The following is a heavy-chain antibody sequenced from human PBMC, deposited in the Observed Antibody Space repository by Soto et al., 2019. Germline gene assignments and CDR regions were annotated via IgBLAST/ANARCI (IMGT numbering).Heavy chain of an antibody. CDR1: GYSFTSYW. Sequence: PGESLKISCKGSGYSFTSYWIGWVRQMPGKGLEWMGVIDPADSETRYSPSFQGQVTISADKSINTAYLQWSSLRASDTAMYYCARQNSYGQLSTYFDYWGQKTLVTVSS. V-gene: IGHV5-51*01. CDR2: IDPADSET. D-gene: IGHD5-18*01. J-gene: IGHJ4*02. CDR3: ARQNSYGQLSTYFDY.